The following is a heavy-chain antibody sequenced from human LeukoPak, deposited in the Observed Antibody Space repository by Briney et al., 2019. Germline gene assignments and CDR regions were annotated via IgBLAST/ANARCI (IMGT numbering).Heavy chain of an antibody. CDR3: ARQMVRGVIILKSYYYMDV. D-gene: IGHD3-10*01. V-gene: IGHV4-59*08. CDR1: GGSISSYF. Sequence: PSETLSLTCTVSGGSISSYFWSWIRQPPGKGLEWIGYIYYSGSTNYNPSLKSRVTISVDTSKNQFSLKLSSVTAADTAVYYCARQMVRGVIILKSYYYMDVWGKGTTVTISS. J-gene: IGHJ6*03. CDR2: IYYSGST.